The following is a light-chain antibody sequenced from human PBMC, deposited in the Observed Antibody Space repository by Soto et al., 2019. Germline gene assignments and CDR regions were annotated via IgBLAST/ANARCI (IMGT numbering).Light chain of an antibody. CDR2: GAS. V-gene: IGKV3-20*01. Sequence: EIVLTQSPGTLSLSPGERATLSCRASQSVTSSYLAWYQQKPGQAPILLIYGASSRATGIPDRFSGSESGTDFTLTISRLEPEDSAVYYCQQYSSSPATFGQGTKVEIK. J-gene: IGKJ1*01. CDR3: QQYSSSPAT. CDR1: QSVTSSY.